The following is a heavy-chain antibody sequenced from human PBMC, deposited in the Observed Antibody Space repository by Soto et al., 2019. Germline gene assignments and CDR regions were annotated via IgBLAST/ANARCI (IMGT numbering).Heavy chain of an antibody. J-gene: IGHJ3*02. V-gene: IGHV4-59*01. Sequence: QVQLQESGPGLVKPSETLSLTCTVSGGSISSYYWSWIRQPPGKGLEWIGYIYYSGSTNYNPSLKSRVTISVDTSKNQFSLKLSSVTAADTAVYYCARERRWFDHDILTGYYNVKAFDIWGQGTMVTVSS. D-gene: IGHD3-9*01. CDR2: IYYSGST. CDR1: GGSISSYY. CDR3: ARERRWFDHDILTGYYNVKAFDI.